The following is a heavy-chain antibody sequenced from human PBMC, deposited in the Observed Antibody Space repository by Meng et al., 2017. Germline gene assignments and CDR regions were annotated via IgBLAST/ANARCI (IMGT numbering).Heavy chain of an antibody. Sequence: SETLSLTCAVYGGSFSGYYWSWIRQPPGKGLEWIGEINHSGSTNYNPSLKSRGTISVDTSKNQFALKLSSVTAADTAVYYCASLLGKRGEYYYYGMDVWGQGTTVTVSS. CDR1: GGSFSGYY. J-gene: IGHJ6*02. CDR3: ASLLGKRGEYYYYGMDV. V-gene: IGHV4-34*01. D-gene: IGHD7-27*01. CDR2: INHSGST.